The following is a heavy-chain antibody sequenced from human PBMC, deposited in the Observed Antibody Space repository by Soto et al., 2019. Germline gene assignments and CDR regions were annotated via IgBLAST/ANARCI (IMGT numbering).Heavy chain of an antibody. CDR1: GGLFSSYP. J-gene: IGHJ4*02. D-gene: IGHD3-22*01. V-gene: IGHV1-69*01. CDR3: ARGGSGYTWFNEF. Sequence: QEQLVQSGAEVKKPGSSVKVSCKASGGLFSSYPISWVRQVPGQGLEWMGGSIPVFQTAYYTQRLQGRVTITADESTITAYMELSSLRSEDTSIYYCARGGSGYTWFNEFWGQGTLVIVSS. CDR2: SIPVFQTA.